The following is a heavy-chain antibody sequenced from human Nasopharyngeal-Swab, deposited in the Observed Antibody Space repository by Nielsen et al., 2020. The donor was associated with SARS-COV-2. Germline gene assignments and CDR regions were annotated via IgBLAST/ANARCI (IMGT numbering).Heavy chain of an antibody. Sequence: ASVKVSCKASGYTFTSYAMHLVRQAPGQRLEWMGWINADNDNTKYSEKFQGRVTITRDTSASTVYMELRSLRSEDTAVYSCARDYNRPNWFDPWGQGTLVTVSS. J-gene: IGHJ5*02. CDR1: GYTFTSYA. CDR3: ARDYNRPNWFDP. CDR2: INADNDNT. D-gene: IGHD3-10*01. V-gene: IGHV1-3*01.